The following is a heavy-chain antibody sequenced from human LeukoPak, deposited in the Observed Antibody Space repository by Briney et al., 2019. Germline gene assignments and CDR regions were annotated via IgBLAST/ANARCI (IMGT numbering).Heavy chain of an antibody. J-gene: IGHJ4*02. CDR1: GGSISSYY. D-gene: IGHD6-19*01. CDR3: ARGHSSGWYVVY. CDR2: IYTSGST. V-gene: IGHV4-4*07. Sequence: SETLSLTCTVSGGSISSYYWSWIRQPAGKGLKWIGRIYTSGSTNYNPSLKSRVTMSVDTSKNQFSLKLSSVTAADTAVYYCARGHSSGWYVVYWGQGTLVTVSS.